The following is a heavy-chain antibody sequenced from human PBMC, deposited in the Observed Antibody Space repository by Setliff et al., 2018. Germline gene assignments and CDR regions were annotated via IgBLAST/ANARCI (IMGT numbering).Heavy chain of an antibody. CDR2: ISPYNSNT. J-gene: IGHJ4*02. Sequence: ASVKVSCKASGYTFFAYGINWVRQAPGQGLEWMGWISPYNSNTLYAQKFQGRVTMTTDTSTNTAYMELRSLRSDDTAMYYCARIDYGGNSVYFDYWGQGTLVTV. D-gene: IGHD4-17*01. CDR3: ARIDYGGNSVYFDY. V-gene: IGHV1-18*01. CDR1: GYTFFAYG.